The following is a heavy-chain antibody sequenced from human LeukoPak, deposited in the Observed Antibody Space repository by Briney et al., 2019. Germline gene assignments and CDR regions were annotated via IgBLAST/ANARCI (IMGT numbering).Heavy chain of an antibody. CDR3: ARRAYTSSWYGFDY. D-gene: IGHD6-13*01. J-gene: IGHJ4*02. CDR2: IIPIFGTA. Sequence: ASVKVSCKASGGTFSSYAISWVRQAPGQGLEWMGGIIPIFGTANYAQKFQGRVTITADESTSTAYMELSSLKASDTAMYYCARRAYTSSWYGFDYWGQGTLVTVSS. CDR1: GGTFSSYA. V-gene: IGHV1-69*13.